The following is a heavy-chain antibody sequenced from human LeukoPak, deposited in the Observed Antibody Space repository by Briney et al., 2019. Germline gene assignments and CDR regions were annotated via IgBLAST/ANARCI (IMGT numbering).Heavy chain of an antibody. CDR3: ARRVAAAGTSLYYYYGMDV. CDR2: IYYSGST. D-gene: IGHD6-13*01. CDR1: GGSISSYY. Sequence: SETLSLTCTVSGGSISSYYWSWIRQPPGKGLEWIGYIYYSGSTNYNPSLKSRVTISVDTSKNQFSLKLSSVTAADTAVYYCARRVAAAGTSLYYYYGMDVWGQGTRSPSP. V-gene: IGHV4-59*08. J-gene: IGHJ6*02.